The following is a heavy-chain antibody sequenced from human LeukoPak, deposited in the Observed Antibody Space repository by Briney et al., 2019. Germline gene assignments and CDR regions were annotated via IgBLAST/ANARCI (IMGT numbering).Heavy chain of an antibody. J-gene: IGHJ4*02. CDR2: IHYSGST. D-gene: IGHD5-18*01. CDR3: GCDGGETWLHC. CDR1: AGSISSYY. Sequence: PSETLSLTCTVSAGSISSYYWSWIRQSPGKGVEWIGYIHYSGSTNYNPSLQSRVTISVDTSKMQFSLKLSSVTAADTAVYYCGCDGGETWLHCWGQGTLVTV. V-gene: IGHV4-59*01.